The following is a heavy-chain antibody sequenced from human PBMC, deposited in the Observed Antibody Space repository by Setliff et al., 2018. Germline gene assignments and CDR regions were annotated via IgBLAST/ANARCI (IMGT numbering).Heavy chain of an antibody. V-gene: IGHV4-34*01. D-gene: IGHD3-3*01. CDR1: GGSFSGYY. CDR2: INHSGS. Sequence: SETLSLTCAVYGGSFSGYYWSWIRQPPGKGLEWIGEINHSGSNYNPSLKSRVTISVDTSKNQFSLKLSSVTAADTAVYYCARRETYYNFWSGYYAYWGQGTLVTVS. CDR3: ARRETYYNFWSGYYAY. J-gene: IGHJ4*02.